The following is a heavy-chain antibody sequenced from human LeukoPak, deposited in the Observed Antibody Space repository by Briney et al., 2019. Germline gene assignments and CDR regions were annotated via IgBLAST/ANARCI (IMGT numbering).Heavy chain of an antibody. Sequence: SGTLSLTCGVSGGSISGTNWWSWVRQPPGQGLEWIGEISLRGLTNYNPSLRSRLTTSLDESKNQVSLNLTSVTAADTAVYYCSRESGPFSPFGFWGQGTLVSVHS. CDR3: SRESGPFSPFGF. V-gene: IGHV4-4*02. CDR1: GGSISGTNW. D-gene: IGHD1-26*01. CDR2: ISLRGLT. J-gene: IGHJ4*02.